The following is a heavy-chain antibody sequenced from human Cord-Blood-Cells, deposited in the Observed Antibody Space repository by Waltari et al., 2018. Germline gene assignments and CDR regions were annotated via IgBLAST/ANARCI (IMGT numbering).Heavy chain of an antibody. CDR3: ARAGYGSGYYFDY. J-gene: IGHJ4*02. D-gene: IGHD3-10*01. V-gene: IGHV1-2*04. Sequence: QVQLVQSGAEVKKPGASVKVSCKASGYTFTGYYMHWVRQAPGQGLEWMEWINPNRGGTNYAQKFQGWVTMTRDTSISTAYMELSRLRSDDTAVYYCARAGYGSGYYFDYWGQGTLVTVSS. CDR2: INPNRGGT. CDR1: GYTFTGYY.